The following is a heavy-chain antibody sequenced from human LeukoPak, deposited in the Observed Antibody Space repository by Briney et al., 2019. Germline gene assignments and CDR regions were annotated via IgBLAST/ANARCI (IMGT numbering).Heavy chain of an antibody. CDR3: TRELGVD. J-gene: IGHJ4*02. D-gene: IGHD3-10*01. Sequence: GGSLRLSCAASGFTFSTYNMNWVRQAPGKGLEWVSVISNSRSDIYYADSVKGLFTISRDNAKTSLYLQMNSLRGEDTAVYYCTRELGVDWGQGTLVTVSS. V-gene: IGHV3-21*01. CDR2: ISNSRSDI. CDR1: GFTFSTYN.